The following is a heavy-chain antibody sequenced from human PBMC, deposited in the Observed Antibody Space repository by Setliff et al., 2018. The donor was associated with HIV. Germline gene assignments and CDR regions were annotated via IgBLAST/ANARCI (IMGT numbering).Heavy chain of an antibody. CDR1: GGSISSSSYY. V-gene: IGHV4-39*01. D-gene: IGHD4-17*01. Sequence: SETRSLTCTVSGGSISSSSYYWGWIRQPPGKGLEWIGSIFNDGRTYYNPSLKSRVTIPMDTSTNQFSLNLNSVTAADTAVYYCARGGPTVAFGLDVWGQGTTVTVSS. CDR2: IFNDGRT. CDR3: ARGGPTVAFGLDV. J-gene: IGHJ6*02.